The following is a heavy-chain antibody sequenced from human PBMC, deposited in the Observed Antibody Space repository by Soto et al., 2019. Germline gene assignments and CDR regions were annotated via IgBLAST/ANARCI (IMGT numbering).Heavy chain of an antibody. V-gene: IGHV3-7*01. CDR2: IKQDGSEK. Sequence: EVQLVESGGGLVQPGGSLRLSCAASGFTFSSYWMSWVRQAPGKGLEWVANIKQDGSEKYYVDSVKGRFTISRDNAKNSLYLQMNSLRAEDTAVYYCARHPAIFGVVIITNFDYWGQGTLVTVSS. CDR3: ARHPAIFGVVIITNFDY. CDR1: GFTFSSYW. J-gene: IGHJ4*02. D-gene: IGHD3-3*01.